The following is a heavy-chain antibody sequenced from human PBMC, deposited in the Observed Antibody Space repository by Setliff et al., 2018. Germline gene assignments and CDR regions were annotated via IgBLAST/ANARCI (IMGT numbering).Heavy chain of an antibody. J-gene: IGHJ4*02. V-gene: IGHV1-18*01. CDR2: IGAYNGNT. CDR3: ARSGGRCSGGSCPSGEY. Sequence: ASVKVSCKASGYTFTNYGVTWVRQAPGQGLEWMGWIGAYNGNTYNAHKFQGRVTMTTDESTSTAYMELSSLRSEDTAVYYCARSGGRCSGGSCPSGEYWGQGTLVTVSS. CDR1: GYTFTNYG. D-gene: IGHD2-15*01.